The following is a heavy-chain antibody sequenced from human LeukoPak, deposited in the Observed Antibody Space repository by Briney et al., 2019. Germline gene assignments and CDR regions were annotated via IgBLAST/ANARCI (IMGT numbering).Heavy chain of an antibody. D-gene: IGHD3-16*01. CDR3: ARRIPYALMNY. CDR1: GGSFSGYY. J-gene: IGHJ4*02. V-gene: IGHV4-34*01. Sequence: PSETLSLTCAVYGGSFSGYYWSWVRQPPGKGLEWIGEINHSGSTNYKPSLKSRVTISVDTSKNQFSLKLSSETAADTAVYYCARRIPYALMNYWGQGTLVTVSS. CDR2: INHSGST.